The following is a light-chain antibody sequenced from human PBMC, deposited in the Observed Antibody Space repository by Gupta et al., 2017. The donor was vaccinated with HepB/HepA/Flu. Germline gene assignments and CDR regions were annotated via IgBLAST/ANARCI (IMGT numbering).Light chain of an antibody. CDR1: SSDVGGYNY. Sequence: QSALTQPASVSASPGQSITTSCPGTSSDVGGYNYVSWYQQHPGKAPKLMIYDVSNRPSGVSNRFSGSKSGNTASLTISGLQAEDEADYYCSSYTSSSTVVFGGGTKLTVL. V-gene: IGLV2-14*03. J-gene: IGLJ2*01. CDR3: SSYTSSSTVV. CDR2: DVS.